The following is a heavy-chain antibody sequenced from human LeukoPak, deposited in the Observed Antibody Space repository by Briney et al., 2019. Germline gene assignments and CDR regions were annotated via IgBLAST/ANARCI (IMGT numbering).Heavy chain of an antibody. CDR1: GGSISRSSYY. CDR3: ASLAAAASSGDDAFDI. Sequence: PSETLSLTCTVSGGSISRSSYYWGWIRQPPGKGLEWIGSIYYSGSTYYNPSLKSRVTISVDTSKNQFSLKLSSVTAADTAVYYCASLAAAASSGDDAFDIWGQGTMVTVSS. D-gene: IGHD6-13*01. V-gene: IGHV4-39*01. CDR2: IYYSGST. J-gene: IGHJ3*02.